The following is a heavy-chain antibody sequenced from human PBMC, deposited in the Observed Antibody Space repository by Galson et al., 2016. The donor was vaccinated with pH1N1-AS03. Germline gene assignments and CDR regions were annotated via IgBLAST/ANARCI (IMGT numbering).Heavy chain of an antibody. CDR1: GFTFNNTW. D-gene: IGHD5-18*01. CDR2: IKSKTDGGTT. J-gene: IGHJ4*01. CDR3: VTGGNNFGHEY. Sequence: LRLSCAGSGFTFNNTWMSWVRQAPGEGLEWVGRIKSKTDGGTTEYAAPMKGRFTISRDDSRDTLHLQMNSLKTEDSALYYCVTGGNNFGHEYWGQGTLVTVSS. V-gene: IGHV3-15*01.